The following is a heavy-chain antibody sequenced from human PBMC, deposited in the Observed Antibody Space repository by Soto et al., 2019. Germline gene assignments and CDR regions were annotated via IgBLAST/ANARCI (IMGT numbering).Heavy chain of an antibody. Sequence: GASVKVSCKASGYTFTGYYMHWVRQAPGQGLEWMGWINPNSGGTNYAQKFQGRVTITADKSTSTAYMELSSLRSEDTAVYYCARDGSFGYWGQGTLVTVSS. J-gene: IGHJ4*02. D-gene: IGHD1-26*01. V-gene: IGHV1-2*02. CDR1: GYTFTGYY. CDR3: ARDGSFGY. CDR2: INPNSGGT.